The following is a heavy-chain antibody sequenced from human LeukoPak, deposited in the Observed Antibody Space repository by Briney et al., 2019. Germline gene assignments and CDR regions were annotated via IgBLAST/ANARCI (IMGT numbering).Heavy chain of an antibody. CDR2: INHSGST. V-gene: IGHV4-34*01. CDR1: GGSFSGYY. D-gene: IGHD3-22*01. J-gene: IGHJ4*02. CDR3: ARPSTYYYDSSGYYSEDY. Sequence: SETLSLTCAVYGGSFSGYYWSWIRQPPGKGLEWIGEINHSGSTNYNPSLKSRVSISVDTSKNQFSLKLSSVTAADTAVYYCARPSTYYYDSSGYYSEDYWGQGTLVTVSS.